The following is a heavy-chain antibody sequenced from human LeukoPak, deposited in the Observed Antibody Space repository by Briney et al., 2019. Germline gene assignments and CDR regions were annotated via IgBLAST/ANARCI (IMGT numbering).Heavy chain of an antibody. V-gene: IGHV3-53*01. Sequence: GGSLTLSHAASWLTVSSNYMSWVRQAPGKGLEWVSVIYSGGSTFYADSVKGRFSISRDNSKNTLYLQMNGLRAEDTAVYYCASARGANYGSLGDWGQGTLVTVAS. CDR3: ASARGANYGSLGD. CDR1: WLTVSSNY. D-gene: IGHD3-10*01. J-gene: IGHJ4*02. CDR2: IYSGGST.